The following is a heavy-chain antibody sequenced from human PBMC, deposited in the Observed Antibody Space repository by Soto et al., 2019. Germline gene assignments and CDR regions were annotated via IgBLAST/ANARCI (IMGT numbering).Heavy chain of an antibody. CDR1: GYTFASYY. V-gene: IGHV1-46*03. J-gene: IGHJ4*02. CDR2: INPSGGST. D-gene: IGHD5-18*01. Sequence: ASVAVSCKASGYTFASYYRHWVRPAPGQGLEWMGIINPSGGSTSYAQKFQGRVTMTRDTSTSTVYMELSSLRSEDTAVYYCARPVPGGYSYGYYFDYWGQGTLVTVSS. CDR3: ARPVPGGYSYGYYFDY.